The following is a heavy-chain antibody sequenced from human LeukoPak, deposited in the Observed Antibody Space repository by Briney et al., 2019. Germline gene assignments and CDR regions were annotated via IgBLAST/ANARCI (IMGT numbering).Heavy chain of an antibody. J-gene: IGHJ4*02. Sequence: ARSLRLSCAASGFTFSGSAMHWVRQASGKGLEWVGRIRSKANSYATAYAASVKGRFTISRDDSKNTAYLQMNSLKTEDTAVYYCTSPATSYYYDSSGFNDYWGQGTLVTVSS. V-gene: IGHV3-73*01. CDR1: GFTFSGSA. D-gene: IGHD3-22*01. CDR3: TSPATSYYYDSSGFNDY. CDR2: IRSKANSYAT.